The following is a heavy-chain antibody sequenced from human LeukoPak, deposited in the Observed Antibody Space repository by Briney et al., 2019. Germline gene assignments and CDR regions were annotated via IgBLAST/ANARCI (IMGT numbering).Heavy chain of an antibody. D-gene: IGHD6-19*01. CDR3: AKDLGHDIAVAPRGY. V-gene: IGHV3-23*01. J-gene: IGHJ4*02. Sequence: PGGSLRLSCAASGLTFSSCAMSWVRQAPGKGLEWVSGISDSGGTTSYTDSAKGRFTISRDNSKSTLYLQMNSLRAEDTAVYYCAKDLGHDIAVAPRGYWGQGTLVTVSS. CDR2: ISDSGGTT. CDR1: GLTFSSCA.